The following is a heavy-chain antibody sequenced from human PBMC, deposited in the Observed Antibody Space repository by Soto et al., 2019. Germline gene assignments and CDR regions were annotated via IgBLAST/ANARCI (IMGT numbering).Heavy chain of an antibody. Sequence: QVQLVQYGDEVKKPGSSVKVSCKASGGTFSSYAISWVRKAPGQGLEWMGGIIPIFGTANDAQKFQGRVKITADKSTRTAYMELSSLRSEDTVVYYCAREEITMVRGVLIRAPVGYWGPGTLVTAFS. J-gene: IGHJ4*02. CDR2: IIPIFGTA. D-gene: IGHD3-10*01. V-gene: IGHV1-69*06. CDR3: AREEITMVRGVLIRAPVGY. CDR1: GGTFSSYA.